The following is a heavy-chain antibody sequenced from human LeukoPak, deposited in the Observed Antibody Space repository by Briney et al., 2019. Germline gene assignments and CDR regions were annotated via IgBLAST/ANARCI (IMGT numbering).Heavy chain of an antibody. CDR2: IYYSGST. D-gene: IGHD5-12*01. CDR1: GGSISSSSYY. J-gene: IGHJ6*03. CDR3: AREGRGGRYYYYYMDV. V-gene: IGHV4-39*02. Sequence: SETLSLTCTVSGGSISSSSYYWGWIRQPPGKGLEWIGSIYYSGSTYYNPSLKSRVTISVDTSKNQFSLKLSSVTAADTAVYYCAREGRGGRYYYYYMDVWGKGTTVTVSS.